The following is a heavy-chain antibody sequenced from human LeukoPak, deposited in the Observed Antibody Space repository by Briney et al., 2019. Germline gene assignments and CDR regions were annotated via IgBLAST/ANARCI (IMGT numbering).Heavy chain of an antibody. CDR2: IYAGGTA. D-gene: IGHD5-24*01. CDR3: ARRDGYHDDGYDM. V-gene: IGHV4-4*07. J-gene: IGHJ3*02. Sequence: SETLSLTCTVSGGSISNYYWSWIRQPAGKGLEWIGRIYAGGTASYNPSLKSRVTMSADMSKNQLSLNLSSVTAADTAMYYCARRDGYHDDGYDMWGQGTMVTVSS. CDR1: GGSISNYY.